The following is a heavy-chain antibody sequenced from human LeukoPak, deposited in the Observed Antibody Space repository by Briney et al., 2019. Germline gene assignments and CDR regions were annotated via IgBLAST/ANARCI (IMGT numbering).Heavy chain of an antibody. CDR2: INTDGRTI. Sequence: GGSLRLSCAASGFTFSRYWMHWVRQAPGKGLVWVSRINTDGRTITYADSVKGRFTISRDNAKNTLYLQMNSLRAEDTAVYYCAREVAGSLDYWGQGTLVTVSS. CDR1: GFTFSRYW. D-gene: IGHD6-19*01. V-gene: IGHV3-74*01. J-gene: IGHJ4*02. CDR3: AREVAGSLDY.